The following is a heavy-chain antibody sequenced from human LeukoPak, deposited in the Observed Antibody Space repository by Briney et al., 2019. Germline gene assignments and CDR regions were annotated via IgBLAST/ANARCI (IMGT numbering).Heavy chain of an antibody. CDR1: GFTFSNAW. Sequence: GGSLRLSCAASGFTFSNAWMSWVRQAPGKGLEWVGRIKSKTDGGTTDYAAPVKGRFTISRDDSKNTLYLQMNSLKTEDTAVYYCTTHYYDSSEEAFDIWGQGTMVTVSS. CDR2: IKSKTDGGTT. J-gene: IGHJ3*02. D-gene: IGHD3-22*01. V-gene: IGHV3-15*01. CDR3: TTHYYDSSEEAFDI.